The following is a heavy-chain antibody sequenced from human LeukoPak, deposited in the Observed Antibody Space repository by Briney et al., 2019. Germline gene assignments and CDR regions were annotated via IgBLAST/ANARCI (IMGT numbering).Heavy chain of an antibody. CDR3: ARDRYYYDSSGATQGFDY. D-gene: IGHD3-22*01. CDR2: IRQDGSLR. CDR1: GFTISNHY. Sequence: GGSLRLSCAASGFTISNHYMSWVRQAPGKGLEWVANIRQDGSLRYYVESVKGRFAVSRDNAKNSLYLQTNSLRAEDTAVYYCARDRYYYDSSGATQGFDYWGQGTLVTVSS. J-gene: IGHJ4*02. V-gene: IGHV3-7*01.